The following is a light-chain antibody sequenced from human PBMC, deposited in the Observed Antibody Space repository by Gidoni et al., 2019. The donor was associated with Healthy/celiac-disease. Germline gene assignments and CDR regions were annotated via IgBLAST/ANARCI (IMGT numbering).Light chain of an antibody. CDR2: LGS. V-gene: IGKV2-28*01. J-gene: IGKJ1*01. CDR3: MQALQTPRT. Sequence: DIVMTQSPLSLPVTPGEPASISCRSSQSLLHSNGYNYLDWYLQKPGQSPQLLIYLGSNRASGVPDRFSGSGSGTDFTLKISRVEDEDVGVYYCMQALQTPRTFXQXTKVEIK. CDR1: QSLLHSNGYNY.